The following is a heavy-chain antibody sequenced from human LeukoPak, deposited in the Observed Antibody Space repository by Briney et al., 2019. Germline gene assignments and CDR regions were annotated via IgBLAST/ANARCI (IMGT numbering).Heavy chain of an antibody. V-gene: IGHV4-59*12. Sequence: SETLSLTCTVSGGSISPYYWSWIRQPPGKGLEWIGYIYYSGSTNYNPSLKSRVTISVDTSKNQFSLKLSSVTAADTAVYYCARLTYYYDSSGYYGYYFDYWGQGTLVTVSS. CDR1: GGSISPYY. D-gene: IGHD3-22*01. J-gene: IGHJ4*02. CDR3: ARLTYYYDSSGYYGYYFDY. CDR2: IYYSGST.